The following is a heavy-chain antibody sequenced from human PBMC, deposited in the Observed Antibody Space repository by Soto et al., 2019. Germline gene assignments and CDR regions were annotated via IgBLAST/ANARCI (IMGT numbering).Heavy chain of an antibody. CDR3: ARDPSEDWNYLCWFDP. J-gene: IGHJ5*02. CDR2: ISSSSSTI. V-gene: IGHV3-48*01. CDR1: GFTFSSYS. Sequence: GGSLRLSCAASGFTFSSYSMNWVRQAPGKGLEWVSYISSSSSTIYYADSVKGRFTISRDNAKNSLYLQMNSLRAEDTAVYYCARDPSEDWNYLCWFDPWGQGTLVTVSS. D-gene: IGHD1-7*01.